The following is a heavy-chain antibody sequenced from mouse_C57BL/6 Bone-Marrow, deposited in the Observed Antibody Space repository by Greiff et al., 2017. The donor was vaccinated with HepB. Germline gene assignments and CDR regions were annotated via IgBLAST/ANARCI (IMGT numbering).Heavy chain of an antibody. V-gene: IGHV1-81*01. CDR1: GYTFTSYG. CDR2: IYPRSGNT. J-gene: IGHJ2*01. Sequence: VKVVESGAELARPGASVKLSCKASGYTFTSYGISWVKQRTGQGLEWIGEIYPRSGNTYYNEKFKGKATLTADKSSSTAYMELRSLTSEDSAVYFCARSDYYGSIGGYWGQGTTLTVSS. CDR3: ARSDYYGSIGGY. D-gene: IGHD1-1*01.